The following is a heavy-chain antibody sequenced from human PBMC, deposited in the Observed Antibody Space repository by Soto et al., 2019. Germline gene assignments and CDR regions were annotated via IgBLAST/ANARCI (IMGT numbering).Heavy chain of an antibody. CDR2: IYHSGST. D-gene: IGHD3-10*01. CDR1: GGSISSGGYS. J-gene: IGHJ4*02. CDR3: ARGVVRGAPDY. Sequence: TLSLTCAVSGGSISSGGYSWSWIRQPPGKGLEWIGYIYHSGSTYYNPSLKSRVTISVDRSKNQFSLKLSSVTAADTAVYYCARGVVRGAPDYWGQGTLVTVSS. V-gene: IGHV4-30-2*01.